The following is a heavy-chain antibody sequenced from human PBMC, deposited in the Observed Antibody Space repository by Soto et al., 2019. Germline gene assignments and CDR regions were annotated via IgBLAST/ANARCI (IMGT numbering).Heavy chain of an antibody. D-gene: IGHD3-22*01. CDR3: AREDINYYDSSGFNYYYYSMDV. V-gene: IGHV1-46*01. CDR2: INPSGGST. CDR1: GYTFTSYY. J-gene: IGHJ6*02. Sequence: SVKVSCKASGYTFTSYYMHWVRQAPGQGLEWMGIINPSGGSTSYAQKFQGRVTMTRDTSTSTVYMELSSLRSEDTAVYYCAREDINYYDSSGFNYYYYSMDVWGQGTTVTVSS.